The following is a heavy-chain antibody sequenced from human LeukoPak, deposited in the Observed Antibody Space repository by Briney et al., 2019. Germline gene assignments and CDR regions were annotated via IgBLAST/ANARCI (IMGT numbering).Heavy chain of an antibody. V-gene: IGHV4-34*01. CDR2: INHRRST. J-gene: IGHJ5*02. D-gene: IGHD2-15*01. CDR3: ARGGPLVAVSATGDWFDP. CDR1: GGSFSDYY. Sequence: SETLSLTCAVYGGSFSDYYWTWIRQPPGKGPEWIGEINHRRSTNYNPSLKSRVTISVDTSENQFSLKLTSVTAADTALYYCARGGPLVAVSATGDWFDPWGQGTLVTISS.